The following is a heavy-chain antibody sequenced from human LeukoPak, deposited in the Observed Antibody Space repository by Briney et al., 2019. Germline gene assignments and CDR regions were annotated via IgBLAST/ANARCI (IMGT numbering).Heavy chain of an antibody. CDR3: ASSTFSNDVDYEYYFDY. J-gene: IGHJ4*02. CDR1: GGSISSYY. D-gene: IGHD4-17*01. CDR2: INHSGST. Sequence: PSETLSLTCTVSGGSISSYYWSWIRQPAGKGLEWIGEINHSGSTNYNPSLKSRVTISVDTSKNQFSLKLSSVTAADTAVYYCASSTFSNDVDYEYYFDYWGQGTLVTVSS. V-gene: IGHV4-34*01.